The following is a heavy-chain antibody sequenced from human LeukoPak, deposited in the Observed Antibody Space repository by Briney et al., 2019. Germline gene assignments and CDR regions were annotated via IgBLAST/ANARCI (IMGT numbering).Heavy chain of an antibody. CDR1: GGSISSSSYY. CDR2: IYYSGST. D-gene: IGHD1-14*01. V-gene: IGHV4-39*01. Sequence: KPSETLSLTCTVSGGSISSSSYYWGWIRQPPGKGLEWIGSIYYSGSTYYNPSLKSRVTISVDTSKNQFSLKLSSVTAADTAVYYCARHSSGTTPWFDPWGQGTLVTVSS. J-gene: IGHJ5*02. CDR3: ARHSSGTTPWFDP.